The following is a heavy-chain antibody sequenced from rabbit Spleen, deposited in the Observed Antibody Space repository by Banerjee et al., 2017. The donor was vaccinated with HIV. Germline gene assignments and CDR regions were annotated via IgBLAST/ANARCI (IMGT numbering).Heavy chain of an antibody. D-gene: IGHD2-1*01. CDR3: VRDQAGDADYGPYYMNL. V-gene: IGHV1S47*01. J-gene: IGHJ4*01. CDR2: IEPIFGNT. CDR1: GFDFSNYG. Sequence: QEQLEESGGGLVKPEGSLTLTCKASGFDFSNYGVSWVLQAPGKGLEWIGYIEPIFGNTYCAKWVNGRYTISSHNAQNTLYLQLSSLTAADTATYFCVRDQAGDADYGPYYMNLWGPGTLVTVS.